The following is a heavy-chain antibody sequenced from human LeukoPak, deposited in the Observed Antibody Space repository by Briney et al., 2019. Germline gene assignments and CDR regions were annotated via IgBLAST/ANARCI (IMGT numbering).Heavy chain of an antibody. CDR3: ARDPGGTGTITGDDY. CDR2: INPNSGGT. Sequence: ASVKVSCKASGYTFTGYYMHWVRQAPRQGLEWMGWINPNSGGTNYAQKFQGRVIMTRDTSISTAYMELSRLRSDDTAVYYCARDPGGTGTITGDDYWGQGTLVTVSS. J-gene: IGHJ4*02. V-gene: IGHV1-2*02. CDR1: GYTFTGYY. D-gene: IGHD1-1*01.